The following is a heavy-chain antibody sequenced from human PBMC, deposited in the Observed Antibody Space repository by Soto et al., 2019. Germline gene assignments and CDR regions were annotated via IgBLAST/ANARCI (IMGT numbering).Heavy chain of an antibody. J-gene: IGHJ4*02. Sequence: SGFTFSSYAMHWVRLAPGKGLEWVSYISSSSSTIYYADSVKGRFTISRDNAKNSLYLQMNSLRAEDTAVYYCARIGRLRWGDYWGQGTLVTVSS. CDR2: ISSSSSTI. V-gene: IGHV3-48*01. CDR1: GFTFSSYA. CDR3: ARIGRLRWGDY. D-gene: IGHD4-17*01.